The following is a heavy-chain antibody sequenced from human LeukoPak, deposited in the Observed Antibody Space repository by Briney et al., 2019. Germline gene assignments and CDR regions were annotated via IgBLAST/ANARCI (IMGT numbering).Heavy chain of an antibody. CDR3: ARGYDFWSGYYITLFDN. J-gene: IGHJ4*02. CDR1: GYSFTSYW. V-gene: IGHV5-51*01. CDR2: IYPGDSDT. Sequence: GESLKISCKGSGYSFTSYWIGWVRQMPGKGLEWMGIIYPGDSDTRYSPSFQGQVTISADKSISTAYLQWSSLKASDTAMYYCARGYDFWSGYYITLFDNWGQGTLVTVSS. D-gene: IGHD3-3*01.